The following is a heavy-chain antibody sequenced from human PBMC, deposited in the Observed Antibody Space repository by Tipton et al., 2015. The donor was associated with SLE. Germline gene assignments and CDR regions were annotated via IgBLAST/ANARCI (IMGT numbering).Heavy chain of an antibody. CDR2: IYISGST. CDR3: ARDPGVVGWVNDAFDI. V-gene: IGHV4-61*02. CDR1: GGSISSGSYS. J-gene: IGHJ3*02. D-gene: IGHD2-15*01. Sequence: TLSLTCTVSGGSISSGSYSWSWIRQPAGKGLEWIGRIYISGSTKYNPSLKSRVTMSVDTSKNQFSLKLSSVTAADTAVYYCARDPGVVGWVNDAFDIWGQGTMVTVSS.